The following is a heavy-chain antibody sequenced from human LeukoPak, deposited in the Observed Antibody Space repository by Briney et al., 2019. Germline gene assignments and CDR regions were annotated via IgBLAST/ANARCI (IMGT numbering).Heavy chain of an antibody. J-gene: IGHJ4*02. CDR3: ARSGTMGFFDY. Sequence: SETLSLTCTVSGGSISSYYWSWIRQPPGKGLEWIGYIYYSGCTNYNPSLKSRVTISVDTSKNQFSLKLSSVTAADTAVYYCARSGTMGFFDYWGQGTLVTVSS. V-gene: IGHV4-59*08. D-gene: IGHD1-26*01. CDR1: GGSISSYY. CDR2: IYYSGCT.